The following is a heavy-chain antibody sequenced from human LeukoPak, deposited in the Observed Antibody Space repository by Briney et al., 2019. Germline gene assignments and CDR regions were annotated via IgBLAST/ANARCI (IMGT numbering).Heavy chain of an antibody. CDR2: INPSGGST. V-gene: IGHV1-46*01. CDR1: GYTFTSYY. D-gene: IGHD3-22*01. Sequence: GASVKVSCKASGYTFTSYYMHWVRQAPGQGLEWMGIINPSGGSTSYAQKFQGRVTMTRDTSTSTVYMELSSLRSEDTAVYYCARDLGAYYYDSSGPRPYNWFDPWGQGTLVTVSS. CDR3: ARDLGAYYYDSSGPRPYNWFDP. J-gene: IGHJ5*02.